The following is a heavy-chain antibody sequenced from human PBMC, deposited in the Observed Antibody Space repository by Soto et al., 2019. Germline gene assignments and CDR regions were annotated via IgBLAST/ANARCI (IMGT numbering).Heavy chain of an antibody. V-gene: IGHV3-23*01. Sequence: GGSLRLSCGASGFTFSSSAMSWVRQAPGKGLEWVSAIIGSGGSTYYADSVKGRFTISRDNSKNTLYLQMNSLIAEDTAVYYCAKDLRRRLFDSWGQGTLVTASS. CDR2: IIGSGGST. CDR1: GFTFSSSA. J-gene: IGHJ4*02. CDR3: AKDLRRRLFDS.